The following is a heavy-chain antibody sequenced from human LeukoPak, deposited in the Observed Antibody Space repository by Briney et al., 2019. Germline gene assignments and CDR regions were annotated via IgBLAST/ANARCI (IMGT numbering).Heavy chain of an antibody. J-gene: IGHJ6*03. Sequence: PSETLSLTCTVSGGSISSSSYYWGWIRQPPGKGLEWIGSIYYSGSTYYNPSLKSRVTISVDTSKNQFSLKLSSVTAADTAVYYCARNRIATHDYYYYMDVWGKGTTVTVSS. CDR3: ARNRIATHDYYYYMDV. V-gene: IGHV4-39*01. CDR1: GGSISSSSYY. CDR2: IYYSGST.